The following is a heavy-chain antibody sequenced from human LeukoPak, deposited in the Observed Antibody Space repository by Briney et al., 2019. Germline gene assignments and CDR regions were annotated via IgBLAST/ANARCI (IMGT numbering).Heavy chain of an antibody. J-gene: IGHJ4*02. V-gene: IGHV3-23*01. Sequence: GGSLRLSCVASGFTFSRHGMNWVRQAPGKGLEWVSGISPSGDIKYYVDSVKGRFTVSRDNSKNTLYLQINSLRDEDTAVYYCAKDDAWLQYNDWSQGTLVTVSS. CDR2: ISPSGDIK. CDR3: AKDDAWLQYND. D-gene: IGHD5-24*01. CDR1: GFTFSRHG.